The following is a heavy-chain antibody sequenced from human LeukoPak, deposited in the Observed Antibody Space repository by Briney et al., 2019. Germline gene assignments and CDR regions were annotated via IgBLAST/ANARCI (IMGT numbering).Heavy chain of an antibody. Sequence: ASVKVSCKASGYTFTSYYMHWVRQAPGQGLEWMGIINPSGGSTSYAQKFQGRVTMTRDTSTSTVYMELSSLRSEDTAVYYCARSTGRPFSGSWVNWFDPWGQGTLVTVSS. CDR2: INPSGGST. CDR3: ARSTGRPFSGSWVNWFDP. CDR1: GYTFTSYY. V-gene: IGHV1-46*01. J-gene: IGHJ5*02. D-gene: IGHD6-13*01.